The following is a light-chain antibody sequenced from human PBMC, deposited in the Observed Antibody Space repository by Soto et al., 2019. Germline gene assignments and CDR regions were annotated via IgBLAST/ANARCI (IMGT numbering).Light chain of an antibody. CDR3: QQYNNWSWT. Sequence: EIVMTLSPATLSVSPGGRVTLSSRASQSISDTIAWYQQKPGQAPRLLIYGASARATGFPARFSGSGSGTDFTLTISSLQSEDFAVYYCQQYNNWSWTFGQGTKVDIK. CDR2: GAS. V-gene: IGKV3-15*01. CDR1: QSISDT. J-gene: IGKJ1*01.